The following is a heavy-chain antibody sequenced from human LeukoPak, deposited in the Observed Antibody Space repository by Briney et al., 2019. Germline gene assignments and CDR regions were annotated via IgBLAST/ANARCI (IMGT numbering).Heavy chain of an antibody. V-gene: IGHV3-74*01. J-gene: IGHJ4*02. Sequence: GGSLRLSCAASGFTFSGYWMNWVRQVPGKGLVWVSRINSDGSILSYADSVKGRFTISRDNDKNTLYLQMNSLRAEDTAVYYCARYSSGSSDYWGQGTLVTVSS. CDR1: GFTFSGYW. CDR3: ARYSSGSSDY. D-gene: IGHD5-18*01. CDR2: INSDGSIL.